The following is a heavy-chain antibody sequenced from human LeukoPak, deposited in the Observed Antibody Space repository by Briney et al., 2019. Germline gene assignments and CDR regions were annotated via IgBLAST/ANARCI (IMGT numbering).Heavy chain of an antibody. J-gene: IGHJ3*02. D-gene: IGHD3-10*01. V-gene: IGHV4-61*02. Sequence: SETLSLTCTVSGGSISSGSYYWSWIRQPAGKGLEWIGRIYTSGSTNYNPSLKSRVTISVDTSKNQFSLKLSSVTAADTAVYYCARDPMVRGLDAFDIWGQGTMVTVSS. CDR1: GGSISSGSYY. CDR2: IYTSGST. CDR3: ARDPMVRGLDAFDI.